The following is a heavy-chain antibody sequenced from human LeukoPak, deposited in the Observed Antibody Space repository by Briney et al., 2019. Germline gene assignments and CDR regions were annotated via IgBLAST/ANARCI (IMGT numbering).Heavy chain of an antibody. CDR1: GGTFSSYA. D-gene: IGHD3-22*01. J-gene: IGHJ3*02. V-gene: IGHV1-69*06. CDR2: IIPIFGTA. Sequence: SVKVSCKASGGTFSSYAISWVRQAPGQGLEWMGGIIPIFGTANYAQKFQGRVTITADKSTSTAYMELSSLRSEDTAVYYCAKDLITMIGAGKNAFDIWGQGTMVTVSS. CDR3: AKDLITMIGAGKNAFDI.